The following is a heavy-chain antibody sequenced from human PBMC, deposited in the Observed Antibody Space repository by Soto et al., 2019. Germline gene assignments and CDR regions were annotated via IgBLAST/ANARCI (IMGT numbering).Heavy chain of an antibody. D-gene: IGHD5-12*01. CDR3: ARGYDWFDP. V-gene: IGHV4-59*01. CDR1: GDSISRSY. CDR2: IYYSGST. J-gene: IGHJ5*02. Sequence: QVQLQVSGPGLVEPSETLSLTCSVSGDSISRSYWSWIRQPPGKGLEWIGYIYYSGSTNYNPSLKSRVTISLATSKNQFSLNVSSVTAADTAVYYCARGYDWFDPWGQGTLVTVSS.